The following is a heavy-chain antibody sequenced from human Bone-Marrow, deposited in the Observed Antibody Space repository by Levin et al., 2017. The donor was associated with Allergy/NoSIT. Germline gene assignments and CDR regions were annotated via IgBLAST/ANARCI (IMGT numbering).Heavy chain of an antibody. CDR2: IYHSGST. CDR1: GGSISSGGYS. D-gene: IGHD5-18*01. J-gene: IGHJ4*02. V-gene: IGHV4-30-2*01. Sequence: SETLSLTCAVSGGSISSGGYSWSWIRQPPGKGLEWIGYIYHSGSTYYNPSLKSRVTISVDRSKNQFSLKLSSVTAADTAVYYCARVDEQWSFDYWGQGTLVTVSS. CDR3: ARVDEQWSFDY.